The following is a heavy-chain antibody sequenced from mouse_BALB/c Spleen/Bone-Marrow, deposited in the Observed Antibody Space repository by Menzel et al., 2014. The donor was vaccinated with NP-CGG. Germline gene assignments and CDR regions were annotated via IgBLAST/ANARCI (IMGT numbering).Heavy chain of an antibody. V-gene: IGHV7-3*02. CDR1: GFTFTDYY. D-gene: IGHD2-14*01. J-gene: IGHJ1*01. CDR3: ARDEKVRIYWYFDV. Sequence: EVNVVDSGGGLVQPGGSLRLSCATSGFTFTDYYMSWVRQPPGKALERLGFIRNKANGYTTEYSASVKGRFTISRDNSQSILYLQMNTLRAEDSATYYCARDEKVRIYWYFDVWGAGTTVTVSS. CDR2: IRNKANGYTT.